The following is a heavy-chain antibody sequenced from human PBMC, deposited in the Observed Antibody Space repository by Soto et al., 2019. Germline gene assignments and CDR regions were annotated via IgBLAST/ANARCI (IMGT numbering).Heavy chain of an antibody. V-gene: IGHV3-21*06. CDR2: ISTGGAYM. CDR1: GFTFRNYN. D-gene: IGHD2-21*01. J-gene: IGHJ4*02. Sequence: EVQLVESGGGLVKAGGSLRLFCTASGFTFRNYNMNWVRQAPGKGLEWVSSISTGGAYMFYADSVKGRFTISRDNAQNSLFLQIYSPRAEDTAVYYCARDIASPGGDYFDSWGQGTLVTVSS. CDR3: ARDIASPGGDYFDS.